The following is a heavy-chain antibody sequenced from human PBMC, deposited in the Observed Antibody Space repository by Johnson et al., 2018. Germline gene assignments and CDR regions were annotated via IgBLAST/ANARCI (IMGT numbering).Heavy chain of an antibody. CDR2: IDYSGSP. CDR3: VRLARVGSYYGVDV. D-gene: IGHD4-23*01. Sequence: QVQLQQWGAGLLKPSETLSLICAVYGGSFSGHYWTWIRQPPGKGLEWIGEIDYSGSPTYNPSLKSRVTISVDTSKSQFSLKLTFVTAADMAVYYCVRLARVGSYYGVDVWGQGTAVTVSS. J-gene: IGHJ6*02. V-gene: IGHV4-34*01. CDR1: GGSFSGHY.